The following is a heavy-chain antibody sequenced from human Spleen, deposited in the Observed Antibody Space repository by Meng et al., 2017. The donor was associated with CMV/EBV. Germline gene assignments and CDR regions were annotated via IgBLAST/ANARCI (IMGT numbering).Heavy chain of an antibody. D-gene: IGHD4-23*01. CDR1: GFIFSGYS. Sequence: GESLKISCAASGFIFSGYSMNWVRQAPGKGLEWVSSITNSSSYIYYADSVKGRFTISRDNAKNSLYLQMNSLRAEDTAVYYCARDTSTADGNSRGDFDYWGQGTLVTVSS. CDR3: ARDTSTADGNSRGDFDY. V-gene: IGHV3-21*01. CDR2: ITNSSSYI. J-gene: IGHJ4*02.